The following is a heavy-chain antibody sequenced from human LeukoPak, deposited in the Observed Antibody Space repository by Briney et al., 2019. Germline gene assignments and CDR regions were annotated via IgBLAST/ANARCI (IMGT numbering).Heavy chain of an antibody. Sequence: PGGSLRLSCAASGFSFSTYSFSWVRQPPGKGLEWIGEINHSGSTNYNPSLKSRVTISVDTSKNQFSLKLSSVTAADPALYYFSTSYYDFWSGYYTREYYFDYWGQGTLVTVSS. CDR2: INHSGST. J-gene: IGHJ4*02. CDR3: STSYYDFWSGYYTREYYFDY. CDR1: GFSFSTYS. V-gene: IGHV4-34*08. D-gene: IGHD3-3*01.